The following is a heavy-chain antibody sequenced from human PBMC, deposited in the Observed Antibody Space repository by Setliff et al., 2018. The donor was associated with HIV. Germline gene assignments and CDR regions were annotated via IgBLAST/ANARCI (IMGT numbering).Heavy chain of an antibody. V-gene: IGHV3-48*01. CDR2: ISATGTTV. Sequence: PGGSLRLSCAASGFVFTDHSLHWVRQAPGEGLEWISYISATGTTVSYADSVRGRFIISRDSVRNEVYLQMKSLRVDDTALYYCARDQLRIPERWDFDFWGRGTLVTVSS. CDR3: ARDQLRIPERWDFDF. J-gene: IGHJ4*02. CDR1: GFVFTDHS. D-gene: IGHD1-26*01.